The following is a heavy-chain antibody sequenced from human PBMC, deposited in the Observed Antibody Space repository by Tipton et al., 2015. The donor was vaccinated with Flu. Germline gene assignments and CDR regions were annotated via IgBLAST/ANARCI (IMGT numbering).Heavy chain of an antibody. D-gene: IGHD3-3*01. V-gene: IGHV4-4*07. CDR2: IYTSGST. CDR1: GGSISSYY. J-gene: IGHJ3*02. CDR3: ARPQRGTIDFWSGSGAFDI. Sequence: TLSLTCTVSGGSISSYYWSWIRQPAGKGLEWIGRIYTSGSTNYNPSLKSRVTISVDTSKNQFSLKLSSVTAADTAVYYCARPQRGTIDFWSGSGAFDIWGQGTMVTVSS.